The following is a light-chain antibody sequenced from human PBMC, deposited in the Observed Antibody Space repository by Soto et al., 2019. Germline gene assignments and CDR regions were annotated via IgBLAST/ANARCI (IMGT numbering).Light chain of an antibody. J-gene: IGLJ3*02. V-gene: IGLV8-61*01. Sequence: QTVVTQEPSFSVSLGRTVTLTCGLTPGPVSTTYTPSGYQQPPGQAPRTLTYTTDKRPSGVPDRFSGSIVGNKAALTITGAQADDECDYYCALYMGGGVWVIGGGTKLTVL. CDR3: ALYMGGGVWV. CDR1: PGPVSTTYT. CDR2: TTD.